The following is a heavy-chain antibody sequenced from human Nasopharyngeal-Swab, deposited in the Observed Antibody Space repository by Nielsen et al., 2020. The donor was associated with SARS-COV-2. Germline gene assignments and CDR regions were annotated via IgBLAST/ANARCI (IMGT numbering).Heavy chain of an antibody. J-gene: IGHJ4*02. D-gene: IGHD3-22*01. V-gene: IGHV3-73*01. CDR2: IRSRANSYAT. CDR1: GFIFSGSS. Sequence: GESLKISCAASGFIFSGSSLHWVRQASGKGLEWIGRIRSRANSYATVYAASVKGRFTISRDDSKNTAYPQMNSLKTEDTAVYYCARAKDDSSGSLFDYWGQGNLVTVSS. CDR3: ARAKDDSSGSLFDY.